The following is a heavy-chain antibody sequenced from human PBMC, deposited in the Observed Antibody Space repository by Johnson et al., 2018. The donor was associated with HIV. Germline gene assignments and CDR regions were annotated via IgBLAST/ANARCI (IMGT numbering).Heavy chain of an antibody. CDR3: AREHRYYYDSSGYYRGDAFDI. CDR2: ISYDGSNK. J-gene: IGHJ3*02. V-gene: IGHV3-30-3*01. D-gene: IGHD3-22*01. CDR1: GFTFSSYT. Sequence: QVQLVESGGGVVQPGKSLRLSCAASGFTFSSYTMHWVRQAPVTGPAWVASISYDGSNKYYADPVKGRFTISRDTSKNTMYLQMNSRRAEDTAVYYCAREHRYYYDSSGYYRGDAFDIWGQGTMVTVSS.